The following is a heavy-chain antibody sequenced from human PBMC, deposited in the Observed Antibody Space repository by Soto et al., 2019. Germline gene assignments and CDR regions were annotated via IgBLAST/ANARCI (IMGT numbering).Heavy chain of an antibody. CDR3: AREITYGGGSFSLGL. CDR1: GYFFTSHY. Sequence: QVQLVQSGAEVEKPGASVKVSCKTSGYFFTSHYIHWVRLAPGRGLEWMGLINPNNGDTNSPQKFQGRVTMTSDTSISTVYMEMSGLRSDDTALYYCAREITYGGGSFSLGLWGQGTLVTVSS. V-gene: IGHV1-2*06. CDR2: INPNNGDT. D-gene: IGHD3-10*01. J-gene: IGHJ4*02.